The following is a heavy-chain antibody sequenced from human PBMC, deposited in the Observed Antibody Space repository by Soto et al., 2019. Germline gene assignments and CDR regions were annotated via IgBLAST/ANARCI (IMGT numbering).Heavy chain of an antibody. CDR1: GFTFSSYS. CDR2: ISISSSTI. CDR3: ARESASEYSSSSPYYYYYMDV. V-gene: IGHV3-48*01. J-gene: IGHJ6*03. Sequence: HPGGSLRLSCAASGFTFSSYSMNWVRQAPGKGLEWVSYISISSSTIYYADPVKGRFTISRDNAKNSLYLQMNSLRAEDTAVYYCARESASEYSSSSPYYYYYMDVWGKGTTVTVSS. D-gene: IGHD6-6*01.